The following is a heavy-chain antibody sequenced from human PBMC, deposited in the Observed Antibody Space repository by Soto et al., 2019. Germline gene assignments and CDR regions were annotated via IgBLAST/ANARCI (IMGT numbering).Heavy chain of an antibody. CDR2: ILPLFGTA. J-gene: IGHJ6*02. V-gene: IGHV1-69*01. CDR3: ARATAMVTSTQDDFYYGMDA. D-gene: IGHD5-18*01. Sequence: QVQLEQSGAEVKKPGSSVKVSCKASGVTFTNYGFTWVRRAPGQGLEWMGGILPLFGTANYAQNFQGRLTITADESTSTAYMELSSLRYEDTAVYYCARATAMVTSTQDDFYYGMDAWGLGTTVTVSS. CDR1: GVTFTNYG.